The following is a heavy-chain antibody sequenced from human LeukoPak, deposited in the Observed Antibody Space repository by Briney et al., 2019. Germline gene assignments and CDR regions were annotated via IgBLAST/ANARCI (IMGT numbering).Heavy chain of an antibody. CDR3: AKDMDKFGYDSSGYYPH. D-gene: IGHD3-22*01. Sequence: GGSLRLSCAASGFTFDDYAMHWVRQAPGKGLEWVPGISWNSGSIGYADSVKGRFTISRDNAKNSLYLQMNSLRAEDTALYYCAKDMDKFGYDSSGYYPHWGQGTLVTVSS. CDR1: GFTFDDYA. V-gene: IGHV3-9*01. CDR2: ISWNSGSI. J-gene: IGHJ4*02.